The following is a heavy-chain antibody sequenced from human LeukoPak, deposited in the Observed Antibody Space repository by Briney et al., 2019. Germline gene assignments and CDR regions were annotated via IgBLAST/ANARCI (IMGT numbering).Heavy chain of an antibody. J-gene: IGHJ6*02. CDR2: IYTSGST. CDR1: GGSISSYY. CDR3: AGRQYSSSWYNGMDV. Sequence: SETLSLTCTVSGGSISSYYWSWLRQPAGKGLEWIGRIYTSGSTNYNPSLTSRVTMSVDTSKNQFSLKLSSVTAADTAGYYCAGRQYSSSWYNGMDVWGQGTTVTVSS. D-gene: IGHD6-13*01. V-gene: IGHV4-4*07.